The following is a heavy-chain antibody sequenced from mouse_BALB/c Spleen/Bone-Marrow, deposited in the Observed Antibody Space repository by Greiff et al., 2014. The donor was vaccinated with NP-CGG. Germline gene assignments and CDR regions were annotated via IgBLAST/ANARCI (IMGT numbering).Heavy chain of an antibody. CDR1: GFTFSDYY. CDR2: ISDGGNYS. V-gene: IGHV5-4*02. D-gene: IGHD2-10*02. CDR3: ARSRMRYGAMDY. Sequence: EVQGVESGGGLVKPGGSLKLSCAASGFTFSDYYIYWLRQTPKKRLEWVATISDGGNYSYYPDSVKGRFTISRDNAKNNLYLQMSSLKSEDTAMYYCARSRMRYGAMDYWGQGTSVTVFS. J-gene: IGHJ4*01.